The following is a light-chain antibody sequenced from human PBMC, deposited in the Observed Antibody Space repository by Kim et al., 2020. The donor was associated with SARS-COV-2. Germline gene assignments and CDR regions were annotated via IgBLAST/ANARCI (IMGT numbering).Light chain of an antibody. J-gene: IGKJ1*01. CDR1: QSVLYSSNNESY. CDR2: GAS. CDR3: QQYYSSWT. Sequence: RATINCKSSQSVLYSSNNESYLAWYQQKPGQPPKLLIYGASTRESGVPDRFSACGSGTDFTLTISSLQAEDVAVYSCQQYYSSWTFGQGTKVDIK. V-gene: IGKV4-1*01.